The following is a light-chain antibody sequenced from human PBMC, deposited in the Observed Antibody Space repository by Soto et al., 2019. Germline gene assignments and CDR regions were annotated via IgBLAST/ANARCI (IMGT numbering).Light chain of an antibody. CDR2: EVS. V-gene: IGLV2-14*01. CDR1: SSDVGAYNY. CDR3: SSLTTSFTYV. J-gene: IGLJ1*01. Sequence: QSALTQPASVSGSPGQSVAISCTGTSSDVGAYNYVSWYQQHPGEAPKLLLSEVSNRPSGVSDRFSGSKSGNTASLTISGLQAEDEADYYCSSLTTSFTYVFGNGTKVTVL.